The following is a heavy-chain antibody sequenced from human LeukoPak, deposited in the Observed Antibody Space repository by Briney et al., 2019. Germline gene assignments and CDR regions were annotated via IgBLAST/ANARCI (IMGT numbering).Heavy chain of an antibody. J-gene: IGHJ3*02. CDR3: ARDRRQLLPDAFDI. CDR2: INSNGGST. Sequence: GGSLRLSCAASGFTFSSYAMHWVRQAPGKGLEYVSVINSNGGSTYYANSVKGRFTISRDNSKNTLYLQMGSLRAEDTAVYYCARDRRQLLPDAFDIWGQGAMVTVSS. V-gene: IGHV3-64*01. CDR1: GFTFSSYA. D-gene: IGHD2-15*01.